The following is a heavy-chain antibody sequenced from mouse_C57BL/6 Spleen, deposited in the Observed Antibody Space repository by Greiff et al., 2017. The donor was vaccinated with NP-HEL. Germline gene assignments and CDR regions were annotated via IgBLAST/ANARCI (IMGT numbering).Heavy chain of an antibody. D-gene: IGHD2-5*01. J-gene: IGHJ2*01. CDR2: IYPGDGDT. Sequence: VQLQQSGAELVKPGASVKISCKASGYAFSSYWMNWVKQRPGKGLEWIGQIYPGDGDTNYNGKFKGKATLTADKSSSTAYMQLSSLTSEDSAVYFCARGYYSNYEDYWGQGTTLTVSS. CDR3: ARGYYSNYEDY. CDR1: GYAFSSYW. V-gene: IGHV1-80*01.